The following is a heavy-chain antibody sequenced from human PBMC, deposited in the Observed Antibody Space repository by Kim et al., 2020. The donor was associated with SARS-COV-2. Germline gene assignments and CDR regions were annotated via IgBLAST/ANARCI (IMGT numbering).Heavy chain of an antibody. Sequence: KSGVTISVDTSTNQFSLKLSSVTAADTAVYYCARDNYYGSGSYREYYFDYWGQGTLVTVSS. J-gene: IGHJ4*02. D-gene: IGHD3-10*01. V-gene: IGHV4-59*01. CDR3: ARDNYYGSGSYREYYFDY.